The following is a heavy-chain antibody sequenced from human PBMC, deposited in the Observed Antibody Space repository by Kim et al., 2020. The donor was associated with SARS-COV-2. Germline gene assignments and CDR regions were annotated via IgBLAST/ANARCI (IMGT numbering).Heavy chain of an antibody. CDR3: AKDPSPETAMYYGMDV. D-gene: IGHD5-18*01. V-gene: IGHV3-9*01. J-gene: IGHJ6*02. Sequence: GGSLRLSCAASGFTFDDYAMHWVRQAPGKGLEWVSGISGNSGSIGYADSVKGRFTISRDNAKNSLYLQMNSLRAEDTALYYCAKDPSPETAMYYGMDVWGQGTTVTVSS. CDR2: ISGNSGSI. CDR1: GFTFDDYA.